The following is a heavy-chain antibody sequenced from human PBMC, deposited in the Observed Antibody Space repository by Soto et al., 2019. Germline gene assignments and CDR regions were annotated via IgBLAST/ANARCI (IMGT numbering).Heavy chain of an antibody. V-gene: IGHV2-26*01. CDR2: IFSDNER. CDR3: ARMNVDSYQFYYAMDV. CDR1: GFSHTTGKMG. D-gene: IGHD4-17*01. Sequence: SGPTLVNPTETLTLTCTVSGFSHTTGKMGVSWIRQPPGKALEWLAHIFSDNERSYSTSLQGRLTISKDTSGSQVVLSMNNVDPVDTATYYCARMNVDSYQFYYAMDVWGQGTTVTVSS. J-gene: IGHJ6*02.